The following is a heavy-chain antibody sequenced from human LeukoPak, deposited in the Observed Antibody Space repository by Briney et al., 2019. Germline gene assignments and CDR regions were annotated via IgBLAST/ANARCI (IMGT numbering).Heavy chain of an antibody. Sequence: GGSLRLSCAASGFAFNNYAMTWDRQAPGKGLEWVSNINDNGGQRHYADSVKGRFTISRDNSKNTLLLQMDSLRAEDTAVYYCAKTQWKVGATDYFDYWGQGILVTVSS. CDR3: AKTQWKVGATDYFDY. J-gene: IGHJ4*02. V-gene: IGHV3-23*01. D-gene: IGHD1-26*01. CDR2: INDNGGQR. CDR1: GFAFNNYA.